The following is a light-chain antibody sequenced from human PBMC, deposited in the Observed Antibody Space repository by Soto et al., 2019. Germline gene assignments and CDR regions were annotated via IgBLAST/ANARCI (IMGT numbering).Light chain of an antibody. CDR1: HNISSTY. CDR3: QHYGSSMYT. Sequence: EVGLTQSPGTLSLSPGEGATLSCRASHNISSTYLAWYQQKPGQAPRLLIYGASSRATGIPDRFSGSGSGTDFTLTVSRLELEDFAVFYCQHYGSSMYTFGQGTRLDIK. CDR2: GAS. V-gene: IGKV3-20*01. J-gene: IGKJ2*01.